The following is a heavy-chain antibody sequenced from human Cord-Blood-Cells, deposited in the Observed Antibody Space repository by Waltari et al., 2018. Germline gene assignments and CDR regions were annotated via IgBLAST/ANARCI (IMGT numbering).Heavy chain of an antibody. D-gene: IGHD4-17*01. CDR3: ATVWTTVDPFDY. V-gene: IGHV1-24*01. J-gene: IGHJ4*02. CDR1: GYTLTELS. CDR2: FDPEGGET. Sequence: QVQLVQSGAEVKKPGASVKVSCKVSGYTLTELSMHWVRQAPGKGLEWMGGFDPEGGETIYAQKFQGRVTMTEDTSTATAYMELSSLRSEDTAVYYCATVWTTVDPFDYWGQGTLVTVSS.